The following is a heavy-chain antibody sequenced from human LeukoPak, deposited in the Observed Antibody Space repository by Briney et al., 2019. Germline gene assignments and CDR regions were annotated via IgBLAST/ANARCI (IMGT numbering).Heavy chain of an antibody. CDR3: ARRSFMAFDY. CDR2: ISSGTSSTSTI. CDR1: GFTFSSYS. V-gene: IGHV3-48*02. J-gene: IGHJ4*02. Sequence: PGGSLRLSCAASGFTFSSYSMNWVRQAPGKGLEWVSYISSGTSSTSTIHYADSVKGRFTISRDNAKNSLYLQMNSLRDEDTAVYYCARRSFMAFDYWGQGTLVTVSS. D-gene: IGHD3-10*01.